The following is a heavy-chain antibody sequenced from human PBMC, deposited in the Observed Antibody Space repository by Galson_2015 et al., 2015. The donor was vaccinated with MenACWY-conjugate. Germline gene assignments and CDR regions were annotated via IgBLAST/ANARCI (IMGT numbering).Heavy chain of an antibody. CDR1: GGSISSGGYY. V-gene: IGHV4-31*03. J-gene: IGHJ6*02. D-gene: IGHD3-10*01. CDR2: IYYSGST. CDR3: ARGPSLVRGVNYYGLDV. Sequence: TLSLTCTVSGGSISSGGYYWSWIRQHPGKGLEWIGYIYYSGSTYYNPSLKSRVTISLDTSKNQFSLKLSSVTAADTAVYYCARGPSLVRGVNYYGLDVWGQGTTFTVSS.